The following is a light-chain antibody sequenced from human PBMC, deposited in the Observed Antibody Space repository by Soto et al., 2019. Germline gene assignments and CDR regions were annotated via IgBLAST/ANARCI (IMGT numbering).Light chain of an antibody. CDR3: QQRSNWPPTWT. CDR2: DAS. Sequence: EIVLSQSPATLSLSPGERATLSCRASQSVGSYLAWYQHIPGQAPRLLIYDASKRATGIPARLSGSGSGTDFTLTISSLEPEDFAVYYCQQRSNWPPTWTFGQGTKVEVK. J-gene: IGKJ1*01. V-gene: IGKV3-11*01. CDR1: QSVGSY.